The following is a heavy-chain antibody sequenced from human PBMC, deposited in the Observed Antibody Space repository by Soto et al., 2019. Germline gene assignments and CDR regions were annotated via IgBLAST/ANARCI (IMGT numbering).Heavy chain of an antibody. D-gene: IGHD3-10*01. CDR3: ARDLDGSGSYYTDY. CDR1: GYVFNAYG. CDR2: ISPYNGNT. J-gene: IGHJ4*02. V-gene: IGHV1-18*01. Sequence: QVQLVQSGAEVQKPGASVKVSCKASGYVFNAYGINWVRQAPGQGLEWMGWISPYNGNTKYAQNFQGRVTMTTDTSTSTAYMELRSLRSDDTAVYYCARDLDGSGSYYTDYWGPGTLVTVSS.